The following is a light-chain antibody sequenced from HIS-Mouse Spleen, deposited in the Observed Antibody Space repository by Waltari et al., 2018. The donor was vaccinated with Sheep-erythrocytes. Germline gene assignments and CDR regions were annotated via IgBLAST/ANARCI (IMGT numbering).Light chain of an antibody. V-gene: IGLV2-14*01. J-gene: IGLJ2*01. Sequence: QSALTPPASVSGSPGQPITIPCTGTSSDVGGSNYVSWYQQHPGKAPKLMIYEVSNRPSGVSNRFSGSKSGNTASLTISGLQAEDEADYYCSSYTSSSTQVFGGGTKLTVL. CDR1: SSDVGGSNY. CDR2: EVS. CDR3: SSYTSSSTQV.